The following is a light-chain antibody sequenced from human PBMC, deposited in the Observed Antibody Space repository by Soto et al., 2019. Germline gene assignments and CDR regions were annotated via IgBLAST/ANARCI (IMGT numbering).Light chain of an antibody. V-gene: IGLV2-14*01. CDR1: SSDVGGYNY. J-gene: IGLJ1*01. CDR2: DVS. CDR3: SSYTSSSARGV. Sequence: SVLTQPASVSGSPGQSVTISCTGTSSDVGGYNYVSWYQQHPGKAPKLMIYDVSKRPSGVSNRFSGSKSGNTASLTISGLQAEDEADYYCSSYTSSSARGVFGTGTKLTVL.